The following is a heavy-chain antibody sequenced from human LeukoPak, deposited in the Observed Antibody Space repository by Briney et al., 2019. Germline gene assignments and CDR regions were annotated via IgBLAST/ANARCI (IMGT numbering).Heavy chain of an antibody. Sequence: GGSLRLSCAASGFTFSSYWMSWVRQAPGKGLEWVANIKQDGSEKYYVDSVKGRFTISRDNAKNSLYLQMNSLRAEDTAVYYCAKGGSGYDYRTHYWYGMDVWGQGTTVTVSS. CDR1: GFTFSSYW. J-gene: IGHJ6*02. CDR2: IKQDGSEK. CDR3: AKGGSGYDYRTHYWYGMDV. D-gene: IGHD5-12*01. V-gene: IGHV3-7*03.